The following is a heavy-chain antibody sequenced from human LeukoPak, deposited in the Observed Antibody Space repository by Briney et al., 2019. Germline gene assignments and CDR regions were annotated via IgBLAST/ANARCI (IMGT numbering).Heavy chain of an antibody. CDR3: AKDAQRGFDYSNSLEY. V-gene: IGHV3-33*06. D-gene: IGHD4-11*01. Sequence: PGGSLRLSRAASGFTFSHYGMHWVRQAPGKGLEWVAVIWNDGTNKYYSDSVKGRFTIYRDDSQNRVYLQMNSLRADDTALYYCAKDAQRGFDYSNSLEYWGQGALVTVSS. CDR2: IWNDGTNK. J-gene: IGHJ4*02. CDR1: GFTFSHYG.